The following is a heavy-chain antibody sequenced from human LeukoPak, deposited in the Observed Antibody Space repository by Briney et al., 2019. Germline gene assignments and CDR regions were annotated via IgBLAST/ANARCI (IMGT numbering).Heavy chain of an antibody. D-gene: IGHD2-15*01. CDR2: ISGSGGST. CDR1: GFTFSSYA. J-gene: IGHJ4*02. V-gene: IGHV3-23*01. CDR3: AKQESWSNFDS. Sequence: GGSLRLSCAASGFTFSSYAMSWVRQPPGKGLEWVSAISGSGGSTFSADSVKGRFTISRDNSKNTLYLQMNSLRAEDTAVYYCAKQESWSNFDSWGQGTLVTVSS.